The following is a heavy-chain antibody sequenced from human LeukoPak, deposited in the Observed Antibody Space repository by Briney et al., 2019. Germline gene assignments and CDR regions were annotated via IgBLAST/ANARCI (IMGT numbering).Heavy chain of an antibody. V-gene: IGHV4-59*01. Sequence: PSETLSLTCTVSGGSISSYYWSWIRRPPGKGLEWIGYIYYSGSTNYNPSLKSRVTISVDTSKNQFSLKLSSVTAADTAVYYCARDRYDSSGYHLHMDVWGKGTTVTVSS. CDR2: IYYSGST. CDR1: GGSISSYY. D-gene: IGHD3-22*01. CDR3: ARDRYDSSGYHLHMDV. J-gene: IGHJ6*03.